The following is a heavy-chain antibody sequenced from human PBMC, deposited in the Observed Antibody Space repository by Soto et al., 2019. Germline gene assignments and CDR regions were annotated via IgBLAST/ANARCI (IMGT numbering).Heavy chain of an antibody. CDR1: GYSFTSYW. Sequence: GESLKISCKGSGYSFTSYWIGWVRQMPGKGLEWMGIIYPGDSDTRYSPAFQGQVTISADKSISTAYLQWSSLKASDTAMYYCARHPQPGYCSGGSCYSMGYYYYYMDVWGKGTTVTVSS. D-gene: IGHD2-15*01. J-gene: IGHJ6*03. CDR3: ARHPQPGYCSGGSCYSMGYYYYYMDV. CDR2: IYPGDSDT. V-gene: IGHV5-51*01.